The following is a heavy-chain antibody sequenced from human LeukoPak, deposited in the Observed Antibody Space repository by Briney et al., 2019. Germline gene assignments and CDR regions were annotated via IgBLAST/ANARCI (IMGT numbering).Heavy chain of an antibody. CDR1: AYTFTGYY. J-gene: IGHJ6*03. V-gene: IGHV1-2*02. Sequence: ASVKVSCKASAYTFTGYYMHWVRQAPGQGLELMGWINPNSGGTNYSQKFQGRVTMTTDTSISTAYMELSRLRSDDTAVYYCARDFRTYYYYYMDVWGKGTTVTVSS. CDR3: ARDFRTYYYYYMDV. CDR2: INPNSGGT.